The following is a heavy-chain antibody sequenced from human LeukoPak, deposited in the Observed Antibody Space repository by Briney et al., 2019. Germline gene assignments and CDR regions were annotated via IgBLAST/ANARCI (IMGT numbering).Heavy chain of an antibody. CDR1: EFAVSSNF. CDR2: IYSGGTT. CDR3: ARDANQ. J-gene: IGHJ4*02. V-gene: IGHV3-53*01. Sequence: GGSLRLSCAASEFAVSSNFMSWVRQAPGKGLEWVSVIYSGGTTYYADSVKGRFTISRDNSKNTLFLQMNSLRAEDTPVYYCARDANQWGQGTLVTVSS. D-gene: IGHD1-14*01.